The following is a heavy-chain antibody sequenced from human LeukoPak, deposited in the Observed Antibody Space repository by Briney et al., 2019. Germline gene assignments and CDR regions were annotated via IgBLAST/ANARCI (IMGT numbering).Heavy chain of an antibody. Sequence: SETLSLTCTVSGGSISSYYWSWIRQPPGKGLEWIGYIYYSGSTNYNPSLKSRVTISVDTSKNQFSLKLSSVTAADTAVYYCASQNYYDSSGYLGYWGQGTLVTVSS. D-gene: IGHD3-22*01. CDR2: IYYSGST. J-gene: IGHJ4*02. V-gene: IGHV4-59*08. CDR1: GGSISSYY. CDR3: ASQNYYDSSGYLGY.